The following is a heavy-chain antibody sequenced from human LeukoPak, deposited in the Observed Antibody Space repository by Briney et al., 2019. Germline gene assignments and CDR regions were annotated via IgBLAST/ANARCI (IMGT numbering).Heavy chain of an antibody. J-gene: IGHJ5*02. CDR2: INQDGSAK. CDR3: ATGDRGTS. D-gene: IGHD1-14*01. Sequence: PRGSLRLSCAASGFTFSSYWMSWVRQAPGKGLEWVAHINQDGSAKYYVDSVKGRFTISRDNAKNSLYLQMHSLRAEDTAVFYCATGDRGTSWGQGTLVTVSS. V-gene: IGHV3-7*01. CDR1: GFTFSSYW.